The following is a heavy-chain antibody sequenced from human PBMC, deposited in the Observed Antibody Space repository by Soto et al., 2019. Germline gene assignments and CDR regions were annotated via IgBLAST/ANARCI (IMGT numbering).Heavy chain of an antibody. CDR2: INHSGST. V-gene: IGHV4-34*01. Sequence: QVQLQQWGAGLLKPSETLSLTCAVYGGSFSGSYWSWIRQPPGKGQEWIGEINHSGSTNDNQSLKSRVTISVDTTENQYCLKLSSVTAADTAVYYCARGGNYDYIWGSYRLRWFDPWGQGTLVNVSS. CDR3: ARGGNYDYIWGSYRLRWFDP. J-gene: IGHJ5*02. D-gene: IGHD3-16*02. CDR1: GGSFSGSY.